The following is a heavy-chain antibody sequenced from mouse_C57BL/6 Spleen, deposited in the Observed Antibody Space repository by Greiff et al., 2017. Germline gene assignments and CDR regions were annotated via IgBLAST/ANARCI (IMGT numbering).Heavy chain of an antibody. CDR3: ARSLRQVGEFAY. Sequence: QVQLQQSGAELVKPGASVKMSCKASGYTFTSYWITWVKQRPGQGLEWIGDIYPGSGSTNYNEKFKSKATLTVDTSSNTASMQLSSLTSEDSAVYCCARSLRQVGEFAYWGQGTLVTVSA. CDR1: GYTFTSYW. V-gene: IGHV1-55*01. D-gene: IGHD1-2*01. CDR2: IYPGSGST. J-gene: IGHJ3*01.